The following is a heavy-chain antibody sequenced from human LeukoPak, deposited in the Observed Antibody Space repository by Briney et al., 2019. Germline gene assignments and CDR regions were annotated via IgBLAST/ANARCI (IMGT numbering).Heavy chain of an antibody. J-gene: IGHJ4*02. Sequence: GGSLRLSCAASGFTFSSYAMSWVRQAPGKGLEWVSGISFSGGTTYYADSVKGRFTISRDNSKNTPYLQMNSLRAEDTAVYYCAKDGQYSSSSPYYFDYWGQGTLVTVSS. V-gene: IGHV3-23*01. CDR2: ISFSGGTT. D-gene: IGHD6-6*01. CDR1: GFTFSSYA. CDR3: AKDGQYSSSSPYYFDY.